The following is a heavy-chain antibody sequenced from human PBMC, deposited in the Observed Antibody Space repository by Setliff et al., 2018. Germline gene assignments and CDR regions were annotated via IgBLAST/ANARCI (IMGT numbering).Heavy chain of an antibody. Sequence: TLSLTCTVSGGYIARSYFYWGWIRQSPGKGLEWIGTMYYSGKTFYMPSLQSRVTISADTSTNQLSLKLSSVTAADTAVYYCATHPTTVVTPEVDYWGQGTLVTVSS. CDR2: MYYSGKT. CDR1: GGYIARSYFY. J-gene: IGHJ4*02. CDR3: ATHPTTVVTPEVDY. V-gene: IGHV4-39*01. D-gene: IGHD4-17*01.